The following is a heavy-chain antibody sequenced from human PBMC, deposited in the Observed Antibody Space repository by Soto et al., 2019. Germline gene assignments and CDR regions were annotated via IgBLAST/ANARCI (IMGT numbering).Heavy chain of an antibody. J-gene: IGHJ6*02. CDR1: GFTFSSYG. D-gene: IGHD2-2*01. Sequence: QVQLVESGGGVVQPGRSLRLSCAASGFTFSSYGMHWVRQAPGKGLEWVAVISYDGSNKYYADSVKGRFTISRDNSKNTLYLQMNSLRAEDMAVYYCAKTQLSPYYYYGMDVWGQGTTVTVSS. CDR3: AKTQLSPYYYYGMDV. CDR2: ISYDGSNK. V-gene: IGHV3-30*18.